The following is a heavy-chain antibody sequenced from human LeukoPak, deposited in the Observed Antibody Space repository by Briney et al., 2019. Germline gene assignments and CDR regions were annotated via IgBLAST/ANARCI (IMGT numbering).Heavy chain of an antibody. J-gene: IGHJ3*02. CDR1: GGSISSGGYY. D-gene: IGHD3-3*01. V-gene: IGHV4-61*02. CDR3: AREPHVRFNDAFDI. Sequence: SQTLSLTCTVSGGSISSGGYYWSWIRQPAGKGLEWIGRIYTSGSTNYNPSLKSRVTISVDTSKNQFSLKLSSVTAADTAVYYCAREPHVRFNDAFDIWGQGTMVTVSS. CDR2: IYTSGST.